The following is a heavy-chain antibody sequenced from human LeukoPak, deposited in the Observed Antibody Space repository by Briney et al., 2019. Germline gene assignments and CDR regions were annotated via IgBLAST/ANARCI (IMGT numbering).Heavy chain of an antibody. V-gene: IGHV4-59*11. D-gene: IGHD5-18*01. CDR1: GGSISSHY. CDR3: ARASLGYNYDYAVDY. Sequence: MSSETLSLTCTVSGGSISSHYWSWIRQPPGKGLEWIGYIYYSGSTNYSPTLKSRVTISVDTSKNQFSLKLTSVTAADTAVYYCARASLGYNYDYAVDYWGQGTLVTVSS. J-gene: IGHJ4*02. CDR2: IYYSGST.